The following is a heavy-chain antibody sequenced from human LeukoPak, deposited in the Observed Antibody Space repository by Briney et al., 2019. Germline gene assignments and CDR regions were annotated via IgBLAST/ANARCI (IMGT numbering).Heavy chain of an antibody. CDR3: ARPLYNWNDGYYFDY. CDR2: ISYDGSNK. V-gene: IGHV3-30*01. D-gene: IGHD1-1*01. Sequence: GGSLRLSCAASGFTFSSYAMHWVRQAPGEGLEWVAVISYDGSNKYYADSVKGRFTISRDNSKNTLYLQMNSLRAEDTAVYYCARPLYNWNDGYYFDYWGQGTLVTVSS. J-gene: IGHJ4*02. CDR1: GFTFSSYA.